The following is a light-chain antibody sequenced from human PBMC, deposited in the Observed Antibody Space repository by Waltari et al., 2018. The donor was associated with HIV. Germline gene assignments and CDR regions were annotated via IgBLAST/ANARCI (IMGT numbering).Light chain of an antibody. Sequence: DIVMTQSPAILSVSPGEGVTLSSRASQGVGSNLAWYQQKVGQAPRLLIYGAATRAAEIPVRFSGSGSGTDFTLTIDSLQSEDFATYYCQQYNIRPRGNTFGQGTKLQIK. V-gene: IGKV3-15*01. J-gene: IGKJ2*01. CDR2: GAA. CDR1: QGVGSN. CDR3: QQYNIRPRGNT.